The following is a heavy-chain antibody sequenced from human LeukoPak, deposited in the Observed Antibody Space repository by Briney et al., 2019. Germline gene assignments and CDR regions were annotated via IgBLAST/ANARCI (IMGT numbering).Heavy chain of an antibody. V-gene: IGHV1-69*06. D-gene: IGHD6-6*01. CDR1: GGTFSSYA. CDR2: IIPIFGTA. CDR3: ARGGNLRIAARPLDY. Sequence: ASVKVSCKASGGTFSSYAISWVRQAPGQGLEWMGGIIPIFGTANYAQKFQGRVTITADKSTSTAYMELSSLRSEDTAVYYCARGGNLRIAARPLDYWGQGTLVTVSS. J-gene: IGHJ4*02.